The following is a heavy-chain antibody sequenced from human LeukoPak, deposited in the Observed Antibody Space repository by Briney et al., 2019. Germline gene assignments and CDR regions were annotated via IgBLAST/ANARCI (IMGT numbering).Heavy chain of an antibody. D-gene: IGHD7-27*01. CDR2: ISTSGSTK. J-gene: IGHJ3*02. Sequence: GGSLRLSCAATGFTCSDYEMNCARQSPGRGLEWVSYISTSGSTKYYADSVKGRFAISRDNAKNSLYLQMNSLRAEDTAIYYCARVRTGVYPGFDIWGQGTVVTVSS. V-gene: IGHV3-48*03. CDR1: GFTCSDYE. CDR3: ARVRTGVYPGFDI.